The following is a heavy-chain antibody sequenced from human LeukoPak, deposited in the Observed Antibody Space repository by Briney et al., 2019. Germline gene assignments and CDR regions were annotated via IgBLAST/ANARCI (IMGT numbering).Heavy chain of an antibody. Sequence: SGTLSLTCTVSGGSISSSSYYWGWIRQPPGKGLEWIGSIYYSGSTYYNPSLKSRVTISVDTSKNQFSLKLSSVTAADTAVYYCARDLPTIAAAAEETPRSFDYWGQGTLVTVSS. D-gene: IGHD6-13*01. CDR1: GGSISSSSYY. CDR3: ARDLPTIAAAAEETPRSFDY. CDR2: IYYSGST. V-gene: IGHV4-39*07. J-gene: IGHJ4*02.